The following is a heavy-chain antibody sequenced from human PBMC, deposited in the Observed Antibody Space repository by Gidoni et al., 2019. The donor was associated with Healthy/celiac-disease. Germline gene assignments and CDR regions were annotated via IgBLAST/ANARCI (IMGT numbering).Heavy chain of an antibody. CDR3: ARSTMVRGYNWFDP. Sequence: QVQLQESGPGLVKPSETLSLTCTVTGGSISSYYWSWIRQPPGKGLEWIGYIYYSGSTNYNPSLKSRVTISVDTSKNQFSLKLSSVTAADTAVYYCARSTMVRGYNWFDPWGQGTLVTVSS. CDR1: GGSISSYY. J-gene: IGHJ5*02. CDR2: IYYSGST. D-gene: IGHD3-10*01. V-gene: IGHV4-59*08.